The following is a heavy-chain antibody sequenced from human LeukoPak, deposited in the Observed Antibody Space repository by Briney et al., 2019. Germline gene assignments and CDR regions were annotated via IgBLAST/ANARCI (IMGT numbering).Heavy chain of an antibody. V-gene: IGHV3-74*01. J-gene: IGHJ4*02. D-gene: IGHD2-2*01. CDR1: GFTFSNYW. CDR3: ARDLVVTSAY. CDR2: INGDGSST. Sequence: GGSLRLSCAASGFTFSNYWMHWVRQAPGKGLVWVSRINGDGSSTTYADSVKGRFTISRDNAKNTPYLQMNGLRAEDTAVYYCARDLVVTSAYWGQGTLVTVPS.